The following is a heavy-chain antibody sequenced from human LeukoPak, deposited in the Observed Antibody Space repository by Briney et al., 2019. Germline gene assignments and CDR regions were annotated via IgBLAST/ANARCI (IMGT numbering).Heavy chain of an antibody. Sequence: GGSLRLSCAASGFTFSSSAMSWVRQAPGKGLEWLSTISGGGGSTYYADSVKGRFTISRDNSKNTLYLHIKSLRAEDTAVYYCAKGSGWLLPQYLDIWGQGTLVTVSS. J-gene: IGHJ4*01. CDR1: GFTFSSSA. D-gene: IGHD2-21*01. V-gene: IGHV3-23*01. CDR2: ISGGGGST. CDR3: AKGSGWLLPQYLDI.